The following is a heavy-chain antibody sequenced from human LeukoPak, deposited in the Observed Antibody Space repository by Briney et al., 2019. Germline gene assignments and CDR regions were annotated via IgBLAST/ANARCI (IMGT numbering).Heavy chain of an antibody. J-gene: IGHJ6*03. D-gene: IGHD5-12*01. V-gene: IGHV4-61*02. CDR3: ARVVYSGYDFRGAMDV. Sequence: SQTLSLTCTVSGGSITNGGYYWSWIRQPAGKGLEWIGRIYTTGNTNYNPSLKSRVTISVDTSKNQFSLKLSSVTAADTAVYYCARVVYSGYDFRGAMDVWGKGTTVTVSS. CDR1: GGSITNGGYY. CDR2: IYTTGNT.